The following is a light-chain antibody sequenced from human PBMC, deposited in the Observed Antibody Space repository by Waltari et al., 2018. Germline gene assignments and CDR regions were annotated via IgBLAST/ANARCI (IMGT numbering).Light chain of an antibody. Sequence: EVLMTQSPATLSVSPGERATLSCRASQSISRNLAWYQQKPGQAPRLLIYGASTRAPGIPARFSGSGSGTDFTLSISSLQSEDVAVYYCQQYNNWRTLGQGTKLEMK. V-gene: IGKV3-15*01. J-gene: IGKJ2*01. CDR2: GAS. CDR1: QSISRN. CDR3: QQYNNWRT.